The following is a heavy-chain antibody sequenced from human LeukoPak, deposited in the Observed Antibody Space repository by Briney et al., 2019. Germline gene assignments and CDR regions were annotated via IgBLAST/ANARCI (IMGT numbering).Heavy chain of an antibody. CDR1: GFTFSSYS. CDR2: ISGSGGST. V-gene: IGHV3-23*01. D-gene: IGHD3-9*01. J-gene: IGHJ4*02. Sequence: GGSLRLSCAASGFTFSSYSMNWVRQAPGKGLEWVSAISGSGGSTYYADSVKGRFTISRDNSKNTLYLQMNSLRAEDTAVYYCANHLEVLRYFDWLSDEGYFDYWGQGTLVTVSS. CDR3: ANHLEVLRYFDWLSDEGYFDY.